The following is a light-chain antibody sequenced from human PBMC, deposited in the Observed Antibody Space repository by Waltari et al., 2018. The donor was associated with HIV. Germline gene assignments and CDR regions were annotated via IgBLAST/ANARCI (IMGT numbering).Light chain of an antibody. J-gene: IGLJ2*01. CDR1: SSAVGAYNL. V-gene: IGLV2-23*02. CDR3: CSYTGTGIV. CDR2: EVT. Sequence: QSALTQLASVSGSPGQSITISCTGTSSAVGAYNLVSWYQQHPNKPPKLMIFEVTKRHSVVSDRVSGSRAGNTASLTISGLQTEDEGDYYCCSYTGTGIVFGGGTKLTVL.